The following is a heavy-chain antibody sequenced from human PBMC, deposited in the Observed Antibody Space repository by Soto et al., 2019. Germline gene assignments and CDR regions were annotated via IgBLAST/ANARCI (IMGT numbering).Heavy chain of an antibody. CDR1: GGTFSSYT. D-gene: IGHD6-19*01. Sequence: QVQLVQSGAEVKKPGSSVKVSCKASGGTFSSYTISWVRQAPGQGLEWMGRIIPILGIANYAQKFQGRVKGTADQTTGPAYIEVSSLRSEDSAVYYRANRKAGYSSGCFDYWGQGTLVTVSS. CDR2: IIPILGIA. CDR3: ANRKAGYSSGCFDY. J-gene: IGHJ4*02. V-gene: IGHV1-69*02.